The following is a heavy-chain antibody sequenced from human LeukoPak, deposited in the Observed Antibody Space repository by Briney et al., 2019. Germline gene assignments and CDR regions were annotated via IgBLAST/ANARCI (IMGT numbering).Heavy chain of an antibody. J-gene: IGHJ6*02. D-gene: IGHD3-22*01. V-gene: IGHV4-59*08. CDR2: IYYSGST. Sequence: SETLSLTCTVSGGSISSYYWSWIRQPPGKGLEWIGYIYYSGSTNYNPSLKSRVTISVDTSKNQFSLKLSSVTAADTAVYYCARPYYYDSSGDPLGMDVWGQGTTVTVSS. CDR3: ARPYYYDSSGDPLGMDV. CDR1: GGSISSYY.